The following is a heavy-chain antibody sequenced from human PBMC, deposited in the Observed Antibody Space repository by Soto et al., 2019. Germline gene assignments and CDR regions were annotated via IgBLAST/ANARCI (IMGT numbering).Heavy chain of an antibody. Sequence: EVQLVESGGGLVQPGGSLRLSCASSGFTFSSYSMNWVRQAPGKGLEWVSYISSSSSTIYYADSVKGRFTISRDNAKNSLYLQMSSLRAEDKAVYYCSRGVAATVVQHWGQGTLVTVSS. J-gene: IGHJ1*01. CDR1: GFTFSSYS. CDR2: ISSSSSTI. D-gene: IGHD2-15*01. V-gene: IGHV3-48*01. CDR3: SRGVAATVVQH.